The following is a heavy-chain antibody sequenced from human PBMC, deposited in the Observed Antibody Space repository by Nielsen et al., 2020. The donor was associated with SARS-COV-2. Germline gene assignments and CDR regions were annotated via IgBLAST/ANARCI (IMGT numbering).Heavy chain of an antibody. V-gene: IGHV1-69*13. J-gene: IGHJ6*02. D-gene: IGHD6-6*01. Sequence: SVKVSCKASGGTFSSYAISWVRQAPGQGLEWMGGIIPIFGTANYARKFQGRVTITADESTSTAYMELSSLRSEDTAVYYCARLPSSSDYYYYGMDVWGQGTTVTVSS. CDR1: GGTFSSYA. CDR2: IIPIFGTA. CDR3: ARLPSSSDYYYYGMDV.